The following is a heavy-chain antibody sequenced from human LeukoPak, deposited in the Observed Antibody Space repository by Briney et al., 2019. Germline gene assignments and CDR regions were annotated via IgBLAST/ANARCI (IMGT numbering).Heavy chain of an antibody. CDR3: AREFGLYAFDI. Sequence: GGSLRLSCAASGFTFSSYSMNRVRQAPGKGLEWVSSISSSSSYIYYADSVKGRFTISRDNAKNSLYLQMNSLRAEDTAVYYCAREFGLYAFDIWGQGTMVTVSS. D-gene: IGHD3-16*01. J-gene: IGHJ3*02. V-gene: IGHV3-21*01. CDR2: ISSSSSYI. CDR1: GFTFSSYS.